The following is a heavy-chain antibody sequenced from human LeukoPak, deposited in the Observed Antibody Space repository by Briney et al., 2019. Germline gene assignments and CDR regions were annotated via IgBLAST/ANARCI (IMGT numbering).Heavy chain of an antibody. D-gene: IGHD3-22*01. CDR2: IYHSGSP. V-gene: IGHV4-4*02. J-gene: IGHJ6*02. CDR1: GGSISSNNW. Sequence: SETLSLTCAVSGGSISSNNWWGWVRQPPGKGLEWIGEIYHSGSPNYNPSLKSRVTISVDTSKNQFSLKLSSVTAADTAVYYCARGGRSSRYYTTPRVYYYYGMDVWGQGTTVTVSS. CDR3: ARGGRSSRYYTTPRVYYYYGMDV.